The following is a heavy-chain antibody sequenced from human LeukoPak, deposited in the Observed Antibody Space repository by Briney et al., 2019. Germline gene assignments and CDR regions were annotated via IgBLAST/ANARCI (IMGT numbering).Heavy chain of an antibody. V-gene: IGHV4-59*07. CDR2: IYYSGTD. D-gene: IGHD4-23*01. CDR3: ARHQWVETMGPWFDP. J-gene: IGHJ5*02. Sequence: SDTLSLICTLSGDPINPYYWGCIRQAPGKGLEWIAYIYYSGTDTHHPSLKSPVTLSVDTSKSQLSLKLRYVTAADTAVYYSARHQWVETMGPWFDPWGQGTLVTVSS. CDR1: GDPINPYY.